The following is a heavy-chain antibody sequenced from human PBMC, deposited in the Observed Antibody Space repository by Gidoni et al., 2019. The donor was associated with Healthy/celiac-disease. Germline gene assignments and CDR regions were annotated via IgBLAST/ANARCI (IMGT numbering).Heavy chain of an antibody. J-gene: IGHJ6*02. Sequence: QVQLQESGPGLVKPSETLSLTCTVSGGSVSRGSYYWSWIRQPPGKGLEWIGYIYYSGSTNYNPSLKSRVTISVDTSKNQFSLKLSSVTAADTAVYYCARGGDNVLRRHQGNYYYYGMDVWGQGTTVTVSS. V-gene: IGHV4-61*01. D-gene: IGHD3-3*01. CDR2: IYYSGST. CDR1: GGSVSRGSYY. CDR3: ARGGDNVLRRHQGNYYYYGMDV.